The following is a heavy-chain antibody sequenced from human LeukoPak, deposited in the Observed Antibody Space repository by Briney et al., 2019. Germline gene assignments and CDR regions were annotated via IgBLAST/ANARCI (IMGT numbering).Heavy chain of an antibody. Sequence: SETLSLTCTVSGGSISSSYWSWIRQSPGKGLEWVGYIHHSGNTNSNPSLKSRVTISVDTSKNQFSLKLSSVTAADTAVYYCARHEGPGHWFDPWGQGTLVTVSS. CDR1: GGSISSSY. CDR3: ARHEGPGHWFDP. V-gene: IGHV4-59*08. CDR2: IHHSGNT. J-gene: IGHJ5*02.